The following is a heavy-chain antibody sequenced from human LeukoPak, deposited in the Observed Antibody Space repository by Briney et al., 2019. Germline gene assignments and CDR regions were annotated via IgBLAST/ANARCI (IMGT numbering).Heavy chain of an antibody. V-gene: IGHV3-30-3*01. CDR2: ISYDGNNK. CDR3: ATLPT. Sequence: PGRSLRLSCAASGFTFSSYAMHWVRQAPGKGLEWVAVISYDGNNKYYADPVKGRFTISRDNSKNTLYLQMNSLRAEDTALYYCATLPTWGQGTLVTVSS. D-gene: IGHD4-17*01. CDR1: GFTFSSYA. J-gene: IGHJ4*02.